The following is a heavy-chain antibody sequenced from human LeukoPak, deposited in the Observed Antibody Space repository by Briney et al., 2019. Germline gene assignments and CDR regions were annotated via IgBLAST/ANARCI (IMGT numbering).Heavy chain of an antibody. CDR1: GYTFTGYY. CDR2: INPNSGGT. Sequence: ASVKVSCKASGYTFTGYYMHWVRQAPGQGLEWMGWINPNSGGTNYAQKSQGRVTMTRDTSISTAYMELSRLRSDDTAVYYCARPRYCSGGSCYSYYFDYWGQGTLVTVSS. V-gene: IGHV1-2*02. J-gene: IGHJ4*02. CDR3: ARPRYCSGGSCYSYYFDY. D-gene: IGHD2-15*01.